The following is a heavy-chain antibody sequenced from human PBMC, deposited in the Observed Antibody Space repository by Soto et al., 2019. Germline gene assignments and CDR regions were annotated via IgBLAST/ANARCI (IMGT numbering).Heavy chain of an antibody. CDR2: IIPIFGTA. Sequence: QVQLVQSGAEVKKPGSSVKVSCKASGGTFSSYAIDWVRQAPGQGLEWMGGIIPIFGTADYAQKFQGRVRITADESTSTAYMELSSLSSEDTAVYYCARRPTGGGWGYYFDSWGQGTMVNVSS. V-gene: IGHV1-69*12. CDR3: ARRPTGGGWGYYFDS. CDR1: GGTFSSYA. J-gene: IGHJ4*02. D-gene: IGHD3-16*01.